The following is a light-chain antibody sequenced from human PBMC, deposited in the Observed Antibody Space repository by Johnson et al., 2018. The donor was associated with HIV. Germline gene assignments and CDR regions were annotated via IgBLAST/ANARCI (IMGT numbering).Light chain of an antibody. CDR1: TSNIGNNY. Sequence: QSVLTQPPSVSAAPGQKVTISCSGGTSNIGNNYVSWYQHLPGTAPKLLIYENDKRPSGVPDRFSGAKSGTSATLAITGLQTGDEADYYCGTWDSSPSAYVFGTGTKVTVL. J-gene: IGLJ1*01. CDR3: GTWDSSPSAYV. V-gene: IGLV1-51*02. CDR2: END.